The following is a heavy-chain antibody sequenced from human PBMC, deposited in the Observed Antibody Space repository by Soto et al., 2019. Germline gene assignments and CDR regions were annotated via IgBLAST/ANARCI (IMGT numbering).Heavy chain of an antibody. CDR1: GYTFTVYY. CDR3: ARDLAKGGGSAGFDY. Sequence: QVQLVQSGAEVKKPGASVNVSCKASGYTFTVYYMHWVRQAPGQGLEGMGWINPKSGGTMYPQKFQGRVTMTWDTSMSTAYMALTRLRSDDTAVYYCARDLAKGGGSAGFDYWGQGTLVTVSS. J-gene: IGHJ4*02. V-gene: IGHV1-2*02. CDR2: INPKSGGT. D-gene: IGHD1-26*01.